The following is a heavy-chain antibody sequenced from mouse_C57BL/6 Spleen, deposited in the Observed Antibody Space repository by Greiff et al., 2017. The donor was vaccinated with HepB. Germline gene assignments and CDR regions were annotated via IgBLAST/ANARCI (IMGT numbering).Heavy chain of an antibody. CDR3: AFTTVVARDYFDY. Sequence: EVQLQESGPVLVKPGASVKMSCKASGYTFTDYYMNWVKQSHGKILEWIGVINPYNGGTSYNQKFKGKATLTVDKSSSTAYMELNSLTSEDSAVYYCAFTTVVARDYFDYWGQGTTLTVSS. V-gene: IGHV1-19*01. CDR1: GYTFTDYY. J-gene: IGHJ2*01. CDR2: INPYNGGT. D-gene: IGHD1-1*01.